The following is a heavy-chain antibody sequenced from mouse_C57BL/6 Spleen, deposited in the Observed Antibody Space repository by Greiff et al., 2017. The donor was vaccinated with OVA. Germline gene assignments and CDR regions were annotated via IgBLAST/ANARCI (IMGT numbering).Heavy chain of an antibody. J-gene: IGHJ2*01. V-gene: IGHV5-6*01. CDR1: GFTFSSYG. Sequence: EVKVVESGGDLVKPGGSLKLSCAASGFTFSSYGMSWVRQTPDKRLEWVATISSGGSYTYYPDSVKGRFTISRDNAKNTLYLQMSSLKSEDTAVYYCARHRAGTSSFDYWGQGTTLTVSS. D-gene: IGHD3-3*01. CDR2: ISSGGSYT. CDR3: ARHRAGTSSFDY.